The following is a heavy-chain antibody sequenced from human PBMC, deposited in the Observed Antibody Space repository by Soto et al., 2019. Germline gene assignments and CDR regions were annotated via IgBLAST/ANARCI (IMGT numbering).Heavy chain of an antibody. V-gene: IGHV3-21*01. Sequence: EVQLVESGGGLVKPGGSLRLSCAASGLTFSTYGMNWVRQAPGKGLEWVSSISSGGEYVGYADSVKGRLTLSRDIAKKYLYLQLDSLRVAAKDVSYCATDGAAGAAMGVWGQGTTVTVSS. CDR1: GLTFSTYG. J-gene: IGHJ6*02. CDR2: ISSGGEYV. CDR3: ATDGAAGAAMGV. D-gene: IGHD6-13*01.